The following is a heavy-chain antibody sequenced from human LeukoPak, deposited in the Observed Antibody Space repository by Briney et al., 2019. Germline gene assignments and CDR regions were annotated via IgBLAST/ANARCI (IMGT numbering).Heavy chain of an antibody. CDR2: ISGSGGST. D-gene: IGHD2-2*01. J-gene: IGHJ4*02. CDR3: AKVAAIVVVPAAADY. V-gene: IGHV3-23*01. CDR1: GFTFCTYA. Sequence: PGGSLRLSCAASGFTFCTYAMSWVRQAPGKGLEWVSGISGSGGSTYYADSVKGRFTISRDNSKNTLYLQMNSLKAEDTAVYYCAKVAAIVVVPAAADYWGQGTLVTVSS.